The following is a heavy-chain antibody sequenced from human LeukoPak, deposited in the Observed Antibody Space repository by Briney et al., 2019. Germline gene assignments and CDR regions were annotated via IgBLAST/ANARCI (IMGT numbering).Heavy chain of an antibody. V-gene: IGHV3-15*01. CDR1: GFTFSNAW. CDR3: TTVTASRYSGYDG. D-gene: IGHD5-12*01. Sequence: GGSLRLSCAASGFTFSNAWMSWVRQAPGKGLEWVGRIKSKTDGGTTDYAAPVKGRFTISRDDSKNTLYLQMNSLKTEDTAVYYCTTVTASRYSGYDGWGQGTLVTVSS. CDR2: IKSKTDGGTT. J-gene: IGHJ4*02.